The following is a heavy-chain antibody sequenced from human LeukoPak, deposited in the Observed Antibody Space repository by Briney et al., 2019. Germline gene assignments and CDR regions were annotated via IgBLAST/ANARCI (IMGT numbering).Heavy chain of an antibody. D-gene: IGHD6-13*01. CDR1: GFTFSSYA. J-gene: IGHJ5*02. CDR3: AGTKGIAAADNWFDP. CDR2: ISGSGGST. V-gene: IGHV3-23*01. Sequence: GGSLRLSCAASGFTFSSYAMSWVRQAPGKGLEWVSAISGSGGSTYYADSVKGRFTISRDNSKNTLNLQMNSLRAEDTAVYYCAGTKGIAAADNWFDPWGQGTLVTVSS.